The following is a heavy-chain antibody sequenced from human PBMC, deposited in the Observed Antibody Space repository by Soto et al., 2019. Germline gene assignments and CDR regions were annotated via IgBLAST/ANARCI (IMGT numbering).Heavy chain of an antibody. J-gene: IGHJ5*02. V-gene: IGHV4-4*02. Sequence: QVQLQESGPGLVKPSGTLSLTCAVSSGSISSSNWWSWVRQPPGKGLAWIGEIYPSGSTNYTPSLKRRVTISVYKSKNPFSLKLSSVNAADTAVYYCAGQPTTVTYEGWFDPWGQGNLVTVAS. CDR1: SGSISSSNW. CDR2: IYPSGST. D-gene: IGHD4-17*01. CDR3: AGQPTTVTYEGWFDP.